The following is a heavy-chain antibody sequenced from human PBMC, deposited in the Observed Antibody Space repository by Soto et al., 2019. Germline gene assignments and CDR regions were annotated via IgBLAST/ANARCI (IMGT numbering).Heavy chain of an antibody. CDR2: ISGSGGST. CDR1: GFTFSSYA. D-gene: IGHD6-13*01. Sequence: PGGSLRLSCAASGFTFSSYAMSWVRQAPGKGLEWVSAISGSGGSTYYADSVKGRFTISRDNSKNTLYLQMNSLRAEDTAVYYCAKDRKAAARSPPGGMDVWGQGTTVTVSS. J-gene: IGHJ6*02. CDR3: AKDRKAAARSPPGGMDV. V-gene: IGHV3-23*01.